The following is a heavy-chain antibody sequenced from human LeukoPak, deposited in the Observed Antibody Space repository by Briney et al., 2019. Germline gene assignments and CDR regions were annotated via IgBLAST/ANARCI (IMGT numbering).Heavy chain of an antibody. J-gene: IGHJ6*03. Sequence: PGGSLRLSCAASGFTFSSYAMSWVRQAPGKGLEWVSAISGSGGSTYYADSVKGRFTISRDNSKNTLYLQMNSLRAEDTAVYYCASCRLGYCSGGSCYDGYYMDVWGKGTTGTVSS. D-gene: IGHD2-15*01. CDR3: ASCRLGYCSGGSCYDGYYMDV. V-gene: IGHV3-23*01. CDR1: GFTFSSYA. CDR2: ISGSGGST.